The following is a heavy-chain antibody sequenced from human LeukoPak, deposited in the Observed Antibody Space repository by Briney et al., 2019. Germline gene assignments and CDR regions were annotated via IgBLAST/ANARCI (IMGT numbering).Heavy chain of an antibody. D-gene: IGHD1-26*01. CDR2: ISYDGSDK. CDR3: AKVPGAKGTDAFDI. J-gene: IGHJ3*02. V-gene: IGHV3-30-3*01. CDR1: GFTFSTYA. Sequence: GRSLRLSCAASGFTFSTYAMHWVRQAPGKGLEWVALISYDGSDKFYTASVEGRFTISRDTSKNTLYLQMNSLRAEDTAVYYCAKVPGAKGTDAFDIWGQGTMVTVSS.